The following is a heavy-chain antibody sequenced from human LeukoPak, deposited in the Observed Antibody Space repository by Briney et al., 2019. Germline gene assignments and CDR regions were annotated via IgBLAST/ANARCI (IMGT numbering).Heavy chain of an antibody. Sequence: GGSLRLSCAASGFTFSNYWMSWVRQAPGKGLEWVADIKKDGSDKYYVDSVKGRFTISRDNAKKSLFLQMNSLRAEDTAVYYCTGGPGYWGQGTLVTVSS. CDR1: GFTFSNYW. J-gene: IGHJ4*02. CDR3: TGGPGY. CDR2: IKKDGSDK. V-gene: IGHV3-7*01. D-gene: IGHD2-15*01.